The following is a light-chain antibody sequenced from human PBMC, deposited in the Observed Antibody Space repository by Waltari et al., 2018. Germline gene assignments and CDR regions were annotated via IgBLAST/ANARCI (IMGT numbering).Light chain of an antibody. CDR1: RSNIGTNS. CDR3: GTWDSSLSGAV. Sequence: QSVLTQPPSVSAAPGQRVTISCSGGRSNIGTNSVSWYRQFPGTAPKLLIYEDTGRPSGIAGRFSGSKSGTSATLDITGLQAGDEADYYCGTWDSSLSGAVFGGGTHLTVL. V-gene: IGLV1-51*02. J-gene: IGLJ7*01. CDR2: EDT.